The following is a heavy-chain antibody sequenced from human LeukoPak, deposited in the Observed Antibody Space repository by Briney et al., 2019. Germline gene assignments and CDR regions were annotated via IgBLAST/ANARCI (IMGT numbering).Heavy chain of an antibody. D-gene: IGHD3-22*01. CDR2: ISSSGSTI. CDR1: GFTFSDYY. Sequence: GGSLRLSCAASGFTFSDYYMSWIRQAPGKGLEWVSYISSSGSTIYYADSVKGRFTISRDNAKNSLYLQMNSLRAEDTAVYYCVTDSSGYLYFDYWGQGTLVTVSS. CDR3: VTDSSGYLYFDY. V-gene: IGHV3-11*01. J-gene: IGHJ4*02.